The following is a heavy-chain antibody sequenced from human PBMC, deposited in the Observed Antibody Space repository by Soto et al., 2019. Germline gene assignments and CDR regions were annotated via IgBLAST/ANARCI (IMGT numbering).Heavy chain of an antibody. CDR3: ARDQDTAMVTMYY. CDR1: GFTFSSYA. D-gene: IGHD5-18*01. J-gene: IGHJ4*02. CDR2: ISYDGSNK. V-gene: IGHV3-30-3*01. Sequence: QVQLVESGGGVVQPGRSLRLSCAASGFTFSSYAMHWVRQAPGKGPEWVAVISYDGSNKYYADSVKGRFTISRDNSKNTLYLQMNSLRAEDTAVYYCARDQDTAMVTMYYWGQGTLVTVSS.